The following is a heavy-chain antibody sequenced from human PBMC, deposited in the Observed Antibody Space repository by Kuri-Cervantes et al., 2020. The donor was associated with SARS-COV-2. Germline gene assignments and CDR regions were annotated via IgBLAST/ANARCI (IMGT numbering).Heavy chain of an antibody. CDR1: GFTFRSYA. CDR3: ARDGRDLDTAMVYYGMDV. D-gene: IGHD5-18*01. Sequence: GESLKISCAASGFTFRSYAMHWVRQAPGKGLEWVAVISYDGSNKYYAEPVKGRFTISRDNSKNTLYLQMNSLRAEDTAVYYCARDGRDLDTAMVYYGMDVWGQGTTVTVSS. CDR2: ISYDGSNK. J-gene: IGHJ6*02. V-gene: IGHV3-30-3*01.